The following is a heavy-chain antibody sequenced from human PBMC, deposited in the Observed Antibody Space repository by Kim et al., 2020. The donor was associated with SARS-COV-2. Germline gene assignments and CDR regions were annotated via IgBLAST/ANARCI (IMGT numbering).Heavy chain of an antibody. Sequence: YSQKFQGRVTITRETSASTAYTELSSLRSEDTAVYYCARGLLWFGELSDYWGQGTLVTVSS. V-gene: IGHV1-3*01. CDR3: ARGLLWFGELSDY. D-gene: IGHD3-10*01. J-gene: IGHJ4*02.